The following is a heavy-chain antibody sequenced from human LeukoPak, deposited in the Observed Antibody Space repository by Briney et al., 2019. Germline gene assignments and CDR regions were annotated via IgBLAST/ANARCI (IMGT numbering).Heavy chain of an antibody. CDR2: IYYSGST. CDR3: ARGRRYSSGWPHFDY. J-gene: IGHJ4*02. D-gene: IGHD6-19*01. CDR1: GGSISSYY. Sequence: PSETPSLTCTVSGGSISSYYWSWIRQPPGKGLEWIGYIYYSGSTNYNPSLKSRVTISVDTSKNQFSLKLSSVTAAATAVYYCARGRRYSSGWPHFDYWGQGTLVTVSS. V-gene: IGHV4-59*01.